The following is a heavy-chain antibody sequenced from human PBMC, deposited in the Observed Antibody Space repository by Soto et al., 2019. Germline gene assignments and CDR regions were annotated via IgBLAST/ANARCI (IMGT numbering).Heavy chain of an antibody. CDR1: GYTFTSYY. CDR3: ARVASYCISTSCNKFDY. J-gene: IGHJ4*02. Sequence: GASVKVSCKASGYTFTSYYMHWVRQAPGQGLEWMGIINPSGGSTSYAQKFQGRVTMTRDTSTSTVYMELSSLRSEDTAVYYCARVASYCISTSCNKFDYWGQGTLVTVSS. D-gene: IGHD2-2*01. CDR2: INPSGGST. V-gene: IGHV1-46*01.